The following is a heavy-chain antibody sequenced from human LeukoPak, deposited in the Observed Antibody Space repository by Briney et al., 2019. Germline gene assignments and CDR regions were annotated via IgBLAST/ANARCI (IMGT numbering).Heavy chain of an antibody. J-gene: IGHJ5*02. CDR1: GYSISSGYY. CDR3: ARGIGYCTSATCHNWFDP. Sequence: SETLSLTCTVSGYSISSGYYWGWIRQPPGKGLEWIASIYHTGITTYNPSLKSRVTISVDTSKNQFSLKLSSVTAADTAVYYCARGIGYCTSATCHNWFDPWGQGTLVTVSS. D-gene: IGHD2-2*01. V-gene: IGHV4-38-2*02. CDR2: IYHTGIT.